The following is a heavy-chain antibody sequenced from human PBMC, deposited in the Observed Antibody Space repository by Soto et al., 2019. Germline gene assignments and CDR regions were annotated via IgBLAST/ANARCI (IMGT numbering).Heavy chain of an antibody. CDR2: ISGSTGST. D-gene: IGHD6-19*01. V-gene: IGHV3-23*01. CDR1: GFTFSSYA. J-gene: IGHJ4*02. CDR3: AKGSSPYYYDY. Sequence: GGSLRLSCAASGFTFSSYAMSWVRQAPGKGLEWVSSISGSTGSTYYADSVKGRFTISRDNSKNTLYLQMKSLRAEDTAVYYCAKGSSPYYYDYWGQGTLVTVSS.